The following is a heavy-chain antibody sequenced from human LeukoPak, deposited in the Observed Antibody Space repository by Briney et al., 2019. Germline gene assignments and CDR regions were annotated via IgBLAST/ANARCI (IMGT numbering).Heavy chain of an antibody. CDR3: ARDRVGDFWSGYYWGVDY. CDR1: GGSISSTNW. J-gene: IGHJ4*02. CDR2: IYHTGST. D-gene: IGHD3-3*01. Sequence: SETLSLTCAVSGGSISSTNWWSWVRQPPGKGLAWIGEIYHTGSTNYNPSLKSRVTISVDTSKNQISLKLSSVTAADTAVYYCARDRVGDFWSGYYWGVDYWGQGTLVTVSS. V-gene: IGHV4-4*02.